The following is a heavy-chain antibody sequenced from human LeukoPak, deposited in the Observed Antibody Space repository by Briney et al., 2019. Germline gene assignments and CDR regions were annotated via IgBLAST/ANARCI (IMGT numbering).Heavy chain of an antibody. CDR3: ASSAHSGSYFDY. Sequence: PGGSLRLSCTASGFTFSSYRMNWVRQAPGKGLEWVSSISSSSSYIYYADSVKGRFTISRDNAKNSLYLQMNSLRAEDTAVYYCASSAHSGSYFDYWGQGTLVTVSS. CDR2: ISSSSSYI. V-gene: IGHV3-21*01. J-gene: IGHJ4*02. D-gene: IGHD1-26*01. CDR1: GFTFSSYR.